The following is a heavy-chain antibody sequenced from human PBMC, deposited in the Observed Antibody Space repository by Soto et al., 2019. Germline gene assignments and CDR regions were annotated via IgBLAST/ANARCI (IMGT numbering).Heavy chain of an antibody. D-gene: IGHD6-13*01. CDR2: IWYDGSNK. CDR1: GFTFSSYG. J-gene: IGHJ4*02. CDR3: ARDRAGYSSSWYYFDY. V-gene: IGHV3-33*01. Sequence: GGSLRLSCAASGFTFSSYGMHWVRQAPGKGLEWVAVIWYDGSNKYYADSVKGRFTISRDNSKNTLYLQMSSLRAEDTAVYYCARDRAGYSSSWYYFDYWGQGTLVTVSS.